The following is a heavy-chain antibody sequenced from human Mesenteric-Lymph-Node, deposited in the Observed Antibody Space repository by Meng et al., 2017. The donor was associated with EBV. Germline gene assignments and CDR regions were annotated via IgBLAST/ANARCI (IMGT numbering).Heavy chain of an antibody. Sequence: AHQGERRRWFVLSGWVPRLSFVAAGFPCRSHYLLWVRHASVMGLDCVSLNYPGGNTFYAHSVKGRFTVSRDNSQNTLSLQLNSLRVEATAFYYCAQVVQGFGWFDPWGQGTLVTVSS. V-gene: IGHV3-53*01. J-gene: IGHJ5*01. D-gene: IGHD3-16*01. CDR3: AQVVQGFGWFDP. CDR1: GFPCRSHY. CDR2: NYPGGNT.